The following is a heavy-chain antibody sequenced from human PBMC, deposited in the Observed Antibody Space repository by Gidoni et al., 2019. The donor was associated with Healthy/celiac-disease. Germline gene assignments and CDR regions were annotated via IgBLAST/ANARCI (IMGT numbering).Heavy chain of an antibody. J-gene: IGHJ5*02. CDR2: INHSGST. CDR3: ARDRYCSSTSCYRRGGIWFDP. D-gene: IGHD2-2*02. V-gene: IGHV4-34*01. CDR1: GGSFSGYY. Sequence: QVQLQQWGAGLLKPSETLSLTCSVYGGSFSGYYWSWIRQPPGKGLEWIGEINHSGSTNYNPSLKSRVTISVDTSKNQFSLKLSSVTAADTAVYYCARDRYCSSTSCYRRGGIWFDPWGQGTLVTVSS.